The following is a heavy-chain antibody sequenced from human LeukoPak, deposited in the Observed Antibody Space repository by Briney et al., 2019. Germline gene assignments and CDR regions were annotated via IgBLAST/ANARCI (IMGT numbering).Heavy chain of an antibody. D-gene: IGHD2-8*01. CDR2: INPNSGGT. CDR1: GYTFSDYY. CDR3: ARWKEAKWSPGDY. Sequence: ASVKVSCKASGYTFSDYYMYWVRQAPGQGLEWMGWINPNSGGTNYAQKLQGRVTMTTDTSTSTAYMELRSLRSDDTAVYYCARWKEAKWSPGDYWGQGTLVTVSS. J-gene: IGHJ4*02. V-gene: IGHV1-2*02.